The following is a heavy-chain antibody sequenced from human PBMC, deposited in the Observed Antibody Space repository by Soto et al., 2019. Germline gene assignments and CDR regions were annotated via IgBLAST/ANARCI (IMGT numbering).Heavy chain of an antibody. J-gene: IGHJ3*02. CDR1: GFIFSSYN. CDR2: ISSSGNTI. CDR3: ARDRGVGTPDSFDI. Sequence: GGSLRLSCAASGFIFSSYNLNWVRQAAGRGLEWVSYISSSGNTIYYSDSVKGRFTFSRDNGKNSLFLQMNSLREEDTAVYYCARDRGVGTPDSFDIWGQGTMVTVSS. D-gene: IGHD3-3*01. V-gene: IGHV3-48*02.